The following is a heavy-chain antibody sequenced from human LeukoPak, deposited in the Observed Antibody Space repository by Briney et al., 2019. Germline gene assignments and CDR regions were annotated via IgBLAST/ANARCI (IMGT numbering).Heavy chain of an antibody. CDR3: AKDNSPPGYSSSWYVNYYYYYYVDV. J-gene: IGHJ6*03. Sequence: SGGSLRLSCAASGFTFSSYGMHWVRQAPGKGLEWVAFIRYDGSNKYYADSVKGRFTISRDNSKNTLYLQMDSLRAEDTAVYYCAKDNSPPGYSSSWYVNYYYYYYVDVWGKGTTVTVSS. D-gene: IGHD6-13*01. V-gene: IGHV3-30*02. CDR2: IRYDGSNK. CDR1: GFTFSSYG.